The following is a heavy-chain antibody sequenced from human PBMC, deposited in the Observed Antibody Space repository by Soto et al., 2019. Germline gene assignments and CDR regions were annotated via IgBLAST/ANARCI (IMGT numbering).Heavy chain of an antibody. CDR2: INHSGST. Sequence: SETLSLTCAVYGGSFSGYYWSWIRQPPGKGLEWIGEINHSGSTNYNPSLKSRVTISVDTSKNQFSLKLSSVTAADTAVYYCARERGVMVRGVITPYYYYYGMDVWGQGTTVTVSS. CDR3: ARERGVMVRGVITPYYYYYGMDV. V-gene: IGHV4-34*01. CDR1: GGSFSGYY. D-gene: IGHD3-10*01. J-gene: IGHJ6*02.